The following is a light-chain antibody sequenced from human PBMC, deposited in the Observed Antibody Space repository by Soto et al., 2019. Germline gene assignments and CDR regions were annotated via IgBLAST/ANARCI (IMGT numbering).Light chain of an antibody. CDR1: QTISSW. CDR3: QQYNSYSWS. CDR2: KAS. Sequence: DIQMTQSPSTLSGSVGDRVTITXRASQTISSWVAWYQQKPGKAPKLLSYKASTLKSGVPSRFSGSGSGTDYTLISSSLQPDDFATYFCQQYNSYSWSFGQGTKVDIK. J-gene: IGKJ1*01. V-gene: IGKV1-5*03.